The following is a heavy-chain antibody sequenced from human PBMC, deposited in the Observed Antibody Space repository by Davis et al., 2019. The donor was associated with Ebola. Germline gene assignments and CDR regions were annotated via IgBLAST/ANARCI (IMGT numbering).Heavy chain of an antibody. D-gene: IGHD6-6*01. Sequence: GESLKISCAASGFTVSSNFMSWVRQAPGKGLEWVSVIYSGGSTYYADSVRGRFTISRDNAKNTLYLQMNSLRAEDTAVYYCARGSPRGGAARPGSDAFDIWGQGTVVTVSS. CDR1: GFTVSSNF. CDR3: ARGSPRGGAARPGSDAFDI. CDR2: IYSGGST. J-gene: IGHJ3*02. V-gene: IGHV3-53*01.